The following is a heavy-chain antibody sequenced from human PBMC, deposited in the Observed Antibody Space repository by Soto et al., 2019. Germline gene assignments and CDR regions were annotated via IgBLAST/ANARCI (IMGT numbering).Heavy chain of an antibody. CDR1: GGSISSGDYY. Sequence: PSETLSLTCTVSGGSISSGDYYWSWIRQPPGKGLEWIGYIYYSGSTYYNPSLKSRVTISVDTSKNQFSLKLSSVTAADTAVYYCARDSIAVAGTREGVCYYRMDVWGQGTTVTVSS. V-gene: IGHV4-30-4*01. D-gene: IGHD6-19*01. CDR2: IYYSGST. J-gene: IGHJ6*02. CDR3: ARDSIAVAGTREGVCYYRMDV.